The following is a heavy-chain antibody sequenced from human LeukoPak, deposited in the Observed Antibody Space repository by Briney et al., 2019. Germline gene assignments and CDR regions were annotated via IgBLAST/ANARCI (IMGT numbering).Heavy chain of an antibody. J-gene: IGHJ4*02. CDR1: GYTFTSYG. D-gene: IGHD3-22*01. CDR3: ARGRMDYDSSGYSNDY. V-gene: IGHV1-18*01. CDR2: ISAYNGNT. Sequence: ASVKVSCKASGYTFTSYGISWVRQAPGQGLEWMGWISAYNGNTNYAQKLQGRVTMTTDTSTSTAYMELRSLRSEDTAVYYCARGRMDYDSSGYSNDYWGQGTLVTVSS.